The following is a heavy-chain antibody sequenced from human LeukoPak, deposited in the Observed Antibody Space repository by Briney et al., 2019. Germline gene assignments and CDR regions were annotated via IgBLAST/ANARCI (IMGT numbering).Heavy chain of an antibody. D-gene: IGHD6-13*01. CDR2: IIPIFGTA. V-gene: IGHV1-69*05. CDR3: ASGIAAAGSRGFDY. Sequence: GASVTVSCTASGGTFSSYAISWVRQAPGQGVEWMGGIIPIFGTANYAQKFQGRVTITTDESTSTAYMELSSLRSEDTAVYYCASGIAAAGSRGFDYWGQGTLVTVSS. CDR1: GGTFSSYA. J-gene: IGHJ4*02.